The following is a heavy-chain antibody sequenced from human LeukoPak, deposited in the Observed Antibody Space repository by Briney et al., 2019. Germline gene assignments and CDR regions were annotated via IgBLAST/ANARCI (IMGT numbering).Heavy chain of an antibody. V-gene: IGHV4-34*01. J-gene: IGHJ4*02. CDR3: ATSRLRYYFDY. CDR2: INHSGST. Sequence: SETLSLTCAVYGGSFSGYYWSWIRQPPGKGLEWIGEINHSGSTNYNPSLKSRVTISVDTSKNQFSLKLSSVTAADTAVYYCATSRLRYYFDYWGQGTLVTVSS. CDR1: GGSFSGYY. D-gene: IGHD2-21*01.